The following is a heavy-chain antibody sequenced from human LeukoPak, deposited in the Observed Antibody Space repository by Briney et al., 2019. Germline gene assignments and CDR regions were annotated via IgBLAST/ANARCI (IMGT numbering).Heavy chain of an antibody. J-gene: IGHJ4*02. CDR3: AKGGYYYDSSGYYNVDY. Sequence: GRSLRLSCAASGFTFSSYAMSWVRQAPGKGLEWVSAISGSGGSTYYADSVKGRFTISRDNSKNTLYLQMNSLRAEDTALYYCAKGGYYYDSSGYYNVDYWGQGTLVTVSS. V-gene: IGHV3-23*01. CDR1: GFTFSSYA. D-gene: IGHD3-22*01. CDR2: ISGSGGST.